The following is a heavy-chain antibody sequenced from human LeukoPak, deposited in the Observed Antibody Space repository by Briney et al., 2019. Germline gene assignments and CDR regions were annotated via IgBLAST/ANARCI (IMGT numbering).Heavy chain of an antibody. CDR3: TRHGVGATDVGRLEDY. D-gene: IGHD1-26*01. V-gene: IGHV3-73*01. CDR1: GFTFSGSA. CDR2: IRSKANSYAT. J-gene: IGHJ4*02. Sequence: PGGSLRLSCAASGFTFSGSAMHWVRQASGKGLEWVGRIRSKANSYATAYAASVKGRFTISRDDSKNTAYLQMNSLKTEDTAVYYCTRHGVGATDVGRLEDYWGQGTLVTVSS.